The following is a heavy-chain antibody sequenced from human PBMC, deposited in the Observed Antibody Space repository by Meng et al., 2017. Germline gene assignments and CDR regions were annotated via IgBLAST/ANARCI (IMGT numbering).Heavy chain of an antibody. CDR1: GGSISSSSYY. Sequence: SETLSLTCTVSGGSISSSSYYRGWIRQPPGKGLEWIGSIYYSGSTYYNPSLKSRVTISVDTSKNQFSLKLSSVTAADTAVYYCARNPLRYCSSTSCPPVHWGQGTLVTVSS. V-gene: IGHV4-39*07. CDR2: IYYSGST. CDR3: ARNPLRYCSSTSCPPVH. J-gene: IGHJ4*02. D-gene: IGHD2-2*01.